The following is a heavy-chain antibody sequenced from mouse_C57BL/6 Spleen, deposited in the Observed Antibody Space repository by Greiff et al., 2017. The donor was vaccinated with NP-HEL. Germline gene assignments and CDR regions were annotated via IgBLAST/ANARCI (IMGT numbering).Heavy chain of an antibody. CDR2: IYPGSGNT. V-gene: IGHV1-66*01. CDR3: ARGYSNYVAWFAY. D-gene: IGHD2-5*01. CDR1: GYSFTSYY. Sequence: QVQLKQSGPELVKPGASVKISCKASGYSFTSYYIHWVKPRPGQGLEWIGWIYPGSGNTKYNEKFKGKATLTADTSSSTAYMQLSSLTSEDSAVYYCARGYSNYVAWFAYWGQGTLVTVSA. J-gene: IGHJ3*01.